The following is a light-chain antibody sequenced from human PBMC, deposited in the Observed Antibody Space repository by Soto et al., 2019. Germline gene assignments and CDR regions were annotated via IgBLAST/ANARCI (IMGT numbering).Light chain of an antibody. CDR3: QHYSDWPPVT. V-gene: IGKV3-15*01. CDR2: VAS. Sequence: EIVMTQSPATLSVSPGERATLSCRASQSVSNNLAWYQQKPGQAPRLLIYVASTRATDTPARFSGSGSGTEFTLTISSLQSEDFAVYYCQHYSDWPPVTFGQGTRLEI. J-gene: IGKJ5*01. CDR1: QSVSNN.